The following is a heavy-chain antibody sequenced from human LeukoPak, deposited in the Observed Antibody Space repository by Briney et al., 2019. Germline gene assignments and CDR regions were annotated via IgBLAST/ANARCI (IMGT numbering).Heavy chain of an antibody. CDR2: ISSSGSTI. CDR3: ARGLGYCSGGSCPRRAFDI. Sequence: PGGSLRLSWTASGFTVSDYYMSWIRQAPGKGLEWVSFISSSGSTIYYADSMKGRFTISRDNAKNSVYLQMNSLRAEDTAVYYCARGLGYCSGGSCPRRAFDIWGQGTVVTVSS. V-gene: IGHV3-11*01. D-gene: IGHD2-15*01. J-gene: IGHJ3*02. CDR1: GFTVSDYY.